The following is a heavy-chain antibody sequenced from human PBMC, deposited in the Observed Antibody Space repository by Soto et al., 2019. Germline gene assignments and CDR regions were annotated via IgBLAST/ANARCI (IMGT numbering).Heavy chain of an antibody. V-gene: IGHV3-21*01. CDR2: ISSSSSYI. J-gene: IGHJ6*02. CDR3: VYSSGWYYYYGMDV. Sequence: EVQLVESGGGLVKPGGSLRLSCAASGFTFSSYSMNWVRQAPGKGLEWVSSISSSSSYIYYADSVKGRFTISRDNAKNSLYLQMNSLRAEDTAVYYVVYSSGWYYYYGMDVWGQGTTVTVSS. CDR1: GFTFSSYS. D-gene: IGHD6-19*01.